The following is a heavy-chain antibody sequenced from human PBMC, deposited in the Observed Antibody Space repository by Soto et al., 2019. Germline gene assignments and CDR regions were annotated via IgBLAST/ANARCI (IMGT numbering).Heavy chain of an antibody. CDR2: INPKTGDT. D-gene: IGHD3-10*01. V-gene: IGHV1-2*02. Sequence: QVQLVQSGTEVKKPGASVKVTCKASGYIFTDSHIHWVRQASGQGLEWLGWINPKTGDTHYSQKFQGRIILTRDTSISTAYMELTNLTSDDTAVYYCERDPPRFFTLSPEGAGLWGKGTLVTVSS. CDR3: ERDPPRFFTLSPEGAGL. CDR1: GYIFTDSH. J-gene: IGHJ4*02.